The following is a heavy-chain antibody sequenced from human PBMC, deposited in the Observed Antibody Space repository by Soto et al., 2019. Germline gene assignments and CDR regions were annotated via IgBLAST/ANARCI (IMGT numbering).Heavy chain of an antibody. J-gene: IGHJ6*02. CDR2: IWYDGSNK. CDR1: GFTFSSYG. CDR3: ARDLRDSSGWYTYYYGMDV. Sequence: GGSLRLSCAASGFTFSSYGMHWVRQAPGKGLEWVAVIWYDGSNKYYADSVKGRFTISRDNSKNTLYLQMNSLRAEDTAVYYCARDLRDSSGWYTYYYGMDVWGQGTTVTVSS. V-gene: IGHV3-33*01. D-gene: IGHD6-19*01.